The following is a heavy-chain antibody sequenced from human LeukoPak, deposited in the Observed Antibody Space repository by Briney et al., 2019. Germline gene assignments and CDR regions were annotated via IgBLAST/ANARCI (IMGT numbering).Heavy chain of an antibody. D-gene: IGHD3-3*01. CDR2: INHSGST. CDR1: GGSFSGYY. V-gene: IGHV4-34*01. Sequence: SETLSLTCAVYGGSFSGYYWSWIRQPPGKGLEWIGEINHSGSTNYNPSLKSPVTISVDTSKTHFSLKLSSVTAADTAVYYCARDGFDFWSGYSTSYNWFDPWGQGTLVTVSS. CDR3: ARDGFDFWSGYSTSYNWFDP. J-gene: IGHJ5*02.